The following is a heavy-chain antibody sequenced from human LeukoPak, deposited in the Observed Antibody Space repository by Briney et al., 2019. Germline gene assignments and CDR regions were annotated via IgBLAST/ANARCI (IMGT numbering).Heavy chain of an antibody. J-gene: IGHJ4*02. CDR1: GYTFTSYG. D-gene: IGHD2-2*01. V-gene: IGHV1-18*01. CDR2: ISAYNGNT. CDR3: ARDSMLKVVVPAAMRFRDYFDY. Sequence: GASVKVSCKASGYTFTSYGISWVRQAAGQGLEWMGWISAYNGNTNYAQKLQGRVTMTTDTSTSTAYMELRSLRSDDTAVYYCARDSMLKVVVPAAMRFRDYFDYWGQGTLVTVSS.